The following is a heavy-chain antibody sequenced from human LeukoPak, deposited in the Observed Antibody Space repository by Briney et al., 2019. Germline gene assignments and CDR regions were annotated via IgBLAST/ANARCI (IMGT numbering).Heavy chain of an antibody. J-gene: IGHJ4*02. CDR1: GGSISSYY. CDR3: ARGDLFDY. CDR2: IYHSGST. V-gene: IGHV4-30-2*01. Sequence: SETLSLTCPVSGGSISSYYWSWIRQPPGKGLEWIGYIYHSGSTYYNPSLKSRVTISVDRSKNQFSLKLSSVTAADTAVYYCARGDLFDYWGQGTLVTVSS.